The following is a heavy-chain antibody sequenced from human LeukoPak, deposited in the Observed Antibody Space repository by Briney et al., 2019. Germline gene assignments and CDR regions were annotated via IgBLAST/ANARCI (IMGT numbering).Heavy chain of an antibody. Sequence: SETLSLTCTVSGGSISSYYWSWIRQPAGKGLEWIGRIYTSGSTNYNPSLKSRVTMSIDTSKNQFSLTLSSATGADTAVYSCAATMVQGVQRVWDAFDIWGQGTMVTVSS. CDR3: AATMVQGVQRVWDAFDI. D-gene: IGHD3-10*01. J-gene: IGHJ3*02. V-gene: IGHV4-4*07. CDR2: IYTSGST. CDR1: GGSISSYY.